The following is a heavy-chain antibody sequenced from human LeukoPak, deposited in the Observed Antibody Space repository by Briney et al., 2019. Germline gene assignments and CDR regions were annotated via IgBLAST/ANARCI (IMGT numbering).Heavy chain of an antibody. J-gene: IGHJ4*02. CDR1: GYSFTSYW. CDR2: IYPGDSDT. V-gene: IGHV5-51*01. CDR3: ARPYCSSTSCYSFPY. D-gene: IGHD2-2*01. Sequence: GKSLKISCKGSGYSFTSYWIGWVRQMPGKGVEWMGIIYPGDSDTRYSPSFQGQVTISADKSISTAYLQWSSLKASDTAMYYCARPYCSSTSCYSFPYWGQGTLVTVSS.